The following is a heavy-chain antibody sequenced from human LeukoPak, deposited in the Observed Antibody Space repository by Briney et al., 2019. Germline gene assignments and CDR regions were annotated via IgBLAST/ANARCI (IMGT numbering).Heavy chain of an antibody. CDR1: GGPISSGGYS. Sequence: SETLSLTCAVSGGPISSGGYSWSWIRQPPGKGLEWIGYIYYSGSTYYNPSLKSRVTISVDTSKYQFSLKLSSVTAADTAVYYCARAMFEYSSSSPLDYWGQGTLVTVSS. CDR3: ARAMFEYSSSSPLDY. CDR2: IYYSGST. J-gene: IGHJ4*02. V-gene: IGHV4-30-4*07. D-gene: IGHD6-6*01.